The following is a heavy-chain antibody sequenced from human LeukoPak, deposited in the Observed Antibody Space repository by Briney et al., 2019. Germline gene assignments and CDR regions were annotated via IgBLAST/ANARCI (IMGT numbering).Heavy chain of an antibody. V-gene: IGHV3-23*01. CDR1: GFTFGSSA. D-gene: IGHD3-22*01. J-gene: IGHJ4*02. CDR3: AKGLYSAYSD. CDR2: ISSSGDTT. Sequence: PGGSLRLSCAASGFTFGSSAMSWVRQAPGKGLKWVSSISSSGDTTNYADSVKGRFTTSRDTYKNTLYLQMTSLRAEDTALYYCAKGLYSAYSDWGQGTLVAVSS.